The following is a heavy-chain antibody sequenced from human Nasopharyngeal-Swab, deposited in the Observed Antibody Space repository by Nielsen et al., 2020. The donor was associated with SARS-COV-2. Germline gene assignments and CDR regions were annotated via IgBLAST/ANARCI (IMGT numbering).Heavy chain of an antibody. CDR1: GISFSTSV. CDR2: IAIDGSNYE. J-gene: IGHJ4*02. D-gene: IGHD7-27*01. Sequence: GESLKISCVGSGISFSTSVIQWVRQAPGKGLEWVAVIAIDGSNYEQYADSVKGRFSISRDNAKNSLYLQMNSLRAGDTAVYYCAREDWGKLDYWGQGTLVTVSS. CDR3: AREDWGKLDY. V-gene: IGHV3-30-3*01.